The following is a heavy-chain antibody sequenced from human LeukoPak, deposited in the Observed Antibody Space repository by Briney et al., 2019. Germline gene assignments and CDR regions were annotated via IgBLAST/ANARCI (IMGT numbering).Heavy chain of an antibody. CDR2: IYYSGST. J-gene: IGHJ4*02. V-gene: IGHV4-30-4*01. Sequence: PSETLSLTCTVSGGSISSGDYYWSWIRQPPGKGLEWIGYIYYSGSTHYNPSFKSRLTISVDTSKNQFSLKLSSVTAADTAVYFCARQTYNDRYFDYWGQGALVTASS. CDR1: GGSISSGDYY. CDR3: ARQTYNDRYFDY. D-gene: IGHD5-24*01.